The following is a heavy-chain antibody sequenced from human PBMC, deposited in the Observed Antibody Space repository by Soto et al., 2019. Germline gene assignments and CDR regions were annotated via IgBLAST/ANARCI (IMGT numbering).Heavy chain of an antibody. CDR1: AFTFSSYA. CDR3: ARPGYCSGGSCYERD. CDR2: VSGSGDST. D-gene: IGHD2-15*01. Sequence: GGSLRLSCAASAFTFSSYAMSWVRQAPGKGLEWVSAVSGSGDSTYYADSVKGWFTISRDNVKNSLYLQMNSLRAEDTAVYYCARPGYCSGGSCYERDWGQGTLVTVSS. V-gene: IGHV3-23*01. J-gene: IGHJ4*02.